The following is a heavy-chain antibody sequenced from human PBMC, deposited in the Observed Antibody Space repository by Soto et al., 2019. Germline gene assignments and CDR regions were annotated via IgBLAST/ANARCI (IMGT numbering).Heavy chain of an antibody. V-gene: IGHV3-30*18. CDR3: AKEEPILEWLSGLDY. CDR1: GFTFSSYG. Sequence: GGSLRLSCAASGFTFSSYGMHWVRQAPGKGLEWVAVISYDGSNKYYADSVKGRFTISRDNSKNTLYLQMNSLRAEDTAVYYCAKEEPILEWLSGLDYWGQGTLVTVSS. D-gene: IGHD3-3*01. J-gene: IGHJ4*02. CDR2: ISYDGSNK.